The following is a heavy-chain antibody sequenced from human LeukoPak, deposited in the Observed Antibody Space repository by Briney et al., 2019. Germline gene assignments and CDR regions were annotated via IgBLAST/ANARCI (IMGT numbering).Heavy chain of an antibody. J-gene: IGHJ4*02. CDR1: GFPFSSYW. Sequence: GGSLRLSCAAPGFPFSSYWMSWVRQAPGKGLEWVANIKEDGSEKNYVDSVKGRFTISRDNAKNSLYLQMSTLRAEDTAVYFCARTVTYAYIYWGQGTLVTVSS. V-gene: IGHV3-7*01. CDR3: ARTVTYAYIY. CDR2: IKEDGSEK. D-gene: IGHD3-16*01.